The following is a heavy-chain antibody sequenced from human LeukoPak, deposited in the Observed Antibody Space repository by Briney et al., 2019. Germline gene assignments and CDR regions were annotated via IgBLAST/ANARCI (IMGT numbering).Heavy chain of an antibody. J-gene: IGHJ4*02. V-gene: IGHV3-21*01. CDR2: INNSTTYM. Sequence: PGGSLRLSCAASGFTFSSYSMNWVRQAPGKGLEWVSSINNSTTYMFYADSVKGRFTISRDNAKNSLYLQMNSLRDEDTAVYYCAGDRFSPAKDFDSWGQGTLVTVSS. CDR3: AGDRFSPAKDFDS. CDR1: GFTFSSYS. D-gene: IGHD2-2*01.